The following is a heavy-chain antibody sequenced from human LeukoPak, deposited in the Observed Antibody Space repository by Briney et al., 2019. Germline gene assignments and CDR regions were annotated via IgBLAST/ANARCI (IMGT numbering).Heavy chain of an antibody. Sequence: SETLSLTCAVYGGSFSGYYWSWIRQPPGKGLEWIGEINHSGSTNYNPSLKGRVTISVDTSKNQFSLKLSSVTAADTAVYYCARLSSWKYYFDYWGQGTLVTVSS. D-gene: IGHD6-13*01. V-gene: IGHV4-34*01. CDR2: INHSGST. J-gene: IGHJ4*02. CDR1: GGSFSGYY. CDR3: ARLSSWKYYFDY.